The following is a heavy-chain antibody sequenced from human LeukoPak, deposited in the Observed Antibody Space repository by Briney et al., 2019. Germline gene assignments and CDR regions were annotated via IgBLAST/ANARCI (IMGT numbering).Heavy chain of an antibody. V-gene: IGHV1-2*02. CDR3: ARGYKLGYCSGGSCYSSGDY. J-gene: IGHJ4*02. Sequence: ASVKVSCKSSGYTFNVYYMHWVRQAPGQGLEWMGWINPNSGGTNYAQKFQGRVHMTRDTSISTAYMELSRLRSDDTALYYCARGYKLGYCSGGSCYSSGDYWGQGTLVTVSS. CDR1: GYTFNVYY. CDR2: INPNSGGT. D-gene: IGHD2-15*01.